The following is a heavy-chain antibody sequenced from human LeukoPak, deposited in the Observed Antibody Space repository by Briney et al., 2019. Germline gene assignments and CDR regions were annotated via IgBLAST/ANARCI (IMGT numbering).Heavy chain of an antibody. D-gene: IGHD5-12*01. CDR2: INQDGSEE. Sequence: GGSLRLSCAASGFTFSNYWMTWVRQAPGKGLEWVAHINQDGSEEHYMDSVKARFTISRDNAKNSLSLQMNSLRAEDTAVYYCVRDGGVSGYDLLDFWGQGTLVTVSS. V-gene: IGHV3-7*01. CDR1: GFTFSNYW. J-gene: IGHJ4*02. CDR3: VRDGGVSGYDLLDF.